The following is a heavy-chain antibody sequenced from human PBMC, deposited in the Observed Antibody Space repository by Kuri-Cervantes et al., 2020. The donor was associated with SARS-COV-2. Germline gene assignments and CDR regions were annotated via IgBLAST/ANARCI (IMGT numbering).Heavy chain of an antibody. J-gene: IGHJ6*03. Sequence: GGSLRLSCGASGFTFSSYWMSWVRQAPGKGLEGVANIKQDGSEKYYVDSVKGRFTISRDNAKNSLYLQMNSLRAEDTAVYYCASRNDDFWSGPPYYYYYMDVWGKGTTVTVSS. CDR2: IKQDGSEK. D-gene: IGHD3-3*01. CDR3: ASRNDDFWSGPPYYYYYMDV. V-gene: IGHV3-7*01. CDR1: GFTFSSYW.